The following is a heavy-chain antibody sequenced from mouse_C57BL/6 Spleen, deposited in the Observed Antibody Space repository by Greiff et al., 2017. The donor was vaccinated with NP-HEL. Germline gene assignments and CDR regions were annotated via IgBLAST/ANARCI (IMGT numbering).Heavy chain of an antibody. CDR2: INPNNGGT. Sequence: VQLQQSGPELVKPGASVKISCKASGYTFTDYYMNWVKQSHGKSLEWIGDINPNNGGTSYNQKFKGKATLTVDKSSSTAYMQLSSLTSEDSAVYYCARSGSVPAYWGQGTTLTVSS. J-gene: IGHJ2*01. V-gene: IGHV1-26*01. CDR1: GYTFTDYY. CDR3: ARSGSVPAY. D-gene: IGHD3-1*01.